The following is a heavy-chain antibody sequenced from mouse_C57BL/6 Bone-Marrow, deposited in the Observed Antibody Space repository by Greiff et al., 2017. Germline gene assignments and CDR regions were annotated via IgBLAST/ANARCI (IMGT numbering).Heavy chain of an antibody. J-gene: IGHJ2*01. CDR3: ARSPDYDFDY. D-gene: IGHD2-4*01. Sequence: VQLQQPGAELVRPGSSVKLSCKASGYTFTSYWMDWVKQRPGQGLEWIGNIYPSDSETHYNQKFKDKATLTVDKSSSTAYMQLSSLTSEDSAVYYCARSPDYDFDYWGQGTTLTVSS. CDR2: IYPSDSET. CDR1: GYTFTSYW. V-gene: IGHV1-61*01.